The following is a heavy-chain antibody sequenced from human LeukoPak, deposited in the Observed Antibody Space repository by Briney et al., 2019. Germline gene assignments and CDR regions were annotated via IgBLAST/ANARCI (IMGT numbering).Heavy chain of an antibody. J-gene: IGHJ5*02. CDR3: AREGHDYYDSSGYYGRNWFDP. V-gene: IGHV4-61*02. CDR1: GGSISSGSYY. D-gene: IGHD3-22*01. Sequence: SQTLSLTCTVSGGSISSGSYYWSWIRQPAGKGLEWIGRIYTSGSTNYNPSLKNRVTISVDTSKNQFSLKLSSVTAADTAVYYCAREGHDYYDSSGYYGRNWFDPWGQGTLVTVSS. CDR2: IYTSGST.